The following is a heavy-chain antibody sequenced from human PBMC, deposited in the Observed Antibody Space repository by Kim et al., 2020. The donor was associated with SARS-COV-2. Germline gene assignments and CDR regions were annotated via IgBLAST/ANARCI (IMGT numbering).Heavy chain of an antibody. CDR2: INAGNGNT. CDR3: ARDLLRFLEWSPHYYYYGMDV. D-gene: IGHD3-3*01. V-gene: IGHV1-3*01. Sequence: ASVKVSCKASGYTFTSYAMHWVRQAPGQRLEWMGWINAGNGNTKYSQKFQGRVTITRDTSASTAYMELSSLRSEDTAVYYCARDLLRFLEWSPHYYYYGMDVWGQGTTVTVSS. J-gene: IGHJ6*02. CDR1: GYTFTSYA.